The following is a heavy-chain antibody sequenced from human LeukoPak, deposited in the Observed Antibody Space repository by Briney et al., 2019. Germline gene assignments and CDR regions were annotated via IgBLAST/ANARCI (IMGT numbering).Heavy chain of an antibody. D-gene: IGHD6-6*01. J-gene: IGHJ4*02. CDR3: ACTLSARPGGLFDY. CDR2: MNPNSGNT. Sequence: GASVKVSCKVSGYTLTELSMHWVRQAPGKGLEWMGWMNPNSGNTGYAQKFQGRVTMTRDMSTSTVYMELSSPRSEDTAVYYCACTLSARPGGLFDYWGQGTLVTVSS. V-gene: IGHV1-8*01. CDR1: GYTLTELS.